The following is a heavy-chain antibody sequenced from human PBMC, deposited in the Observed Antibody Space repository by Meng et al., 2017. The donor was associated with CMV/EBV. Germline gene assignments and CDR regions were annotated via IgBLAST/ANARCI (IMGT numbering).Heavy chain of an antibody. CDR3: ARGLLGSGVWRFSNAFDI. J-gene: IGHJ3*02. Sequence: ASVKVSCKASGYSFTTYYIHWIRQSPGQGLEWMGIINPSGGSTSYAQKFQGRVTMTRDTSTSTVYMELSSLRSEDTAVYYCARGLLGSGVWRFSNAFDIWGQGTMVTVSS. D-gene: IGHD3-10*01. CDR1: GYSFTTYY. CDR2: INPSGGST. V-gene: IGHV1-46*01.